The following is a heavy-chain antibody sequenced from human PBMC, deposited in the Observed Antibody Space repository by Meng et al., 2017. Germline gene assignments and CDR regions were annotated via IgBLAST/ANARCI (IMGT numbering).Heavy chain of an antibody. CDR2: INPSGGST. D-gene: IGHD3-22*01. J-gene: IGHJ4*02. Sequence: ASVKVSCKASGYTFTSYYMHWVRQAPGQGLEWMGIINPSGGSTSYAQKFQGRVTMTRDTSTSTVYMELSSLRSEDTAVYYCARDTYYYDSSGYPEFDYWGQGTLVTVSS. CDR1: GYTFTSYY. V-gene: IGHV1-46*01. CDR3: ARDTYYYDSSGYPEFDY.